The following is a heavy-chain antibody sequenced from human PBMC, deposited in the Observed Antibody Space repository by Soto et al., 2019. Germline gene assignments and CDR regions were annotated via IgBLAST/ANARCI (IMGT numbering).Heavy chain of an antibody. D-gene: IGHD3-3*02. V-gene: IGHV4-59*08. CDR2: IYYSGST. J-gene: IGHJ5*02. Sequence: SETLSLTCTVSDDSGSSYKWSWIRQPPGRRLEWIGYIYYSGSTNYNPSLKSRVTISVDTSKNQFSLKLSSVTAADTAVYYCASPKIAFYNWFDPWGQGTLVTVSS. CDR3: ASPKIAFYNWFDP. CDR1: DDSGSSYK.